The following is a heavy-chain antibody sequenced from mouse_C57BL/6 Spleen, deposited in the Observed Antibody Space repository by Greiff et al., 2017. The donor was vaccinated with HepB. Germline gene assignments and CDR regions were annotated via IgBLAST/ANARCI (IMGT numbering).Heavy chain of an antibody. CDR2: IDPSDSET. D-gene: IGHD1-1*01. J-gene: IGHJ2*01. CDR1: GYTFTSYW. V-gene: IGHV1-52*01. CDR3: ARESYYYGSRYFDY. Sequence: VQLQQPGAELVRPGSSVKLSCKASGYTFTSYWMHWVKQRPIQGLEWIGNIDPSDSETHYNQKFKDKATLTVDKSSSTAYMQLSSLTSEDSAVYYCARESYYYGSRYFDYWGQGTTLTVSS.